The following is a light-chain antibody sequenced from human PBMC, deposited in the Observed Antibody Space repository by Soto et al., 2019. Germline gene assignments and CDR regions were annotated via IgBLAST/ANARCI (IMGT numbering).Light chain of an antibody. V-gene: IGKV1-33*01. J-gene: IGKJ5*01. Sequence: DIQMTQSPSSLSASVGDRVTITCQASHDISNYLNWYQQKPGKAPKLLIYDASNLETGVPSRFSGSGAVTDFTFTISSLQPEDIATYYGQQYDNLPITFGQGTRLEI. CDR2: DAS. CDR1: HDISNY. CDR3: QQYDNLPIT.